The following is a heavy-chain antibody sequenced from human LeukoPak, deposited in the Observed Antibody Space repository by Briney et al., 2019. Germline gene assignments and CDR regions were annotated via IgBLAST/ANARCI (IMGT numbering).Heavy chain of an antibody. CDR2: IIPIFGTA. CDR3: ARVRAYTRYTSSGWFPFDY. V-gene: IGHV1-69*13. J-gene: IGHJ4*02. CDR1: GGTFISYA. D-gene: IGHD6-19*01. Sequence: SVKVSCKASGGTFISYAISWVRQAPGQGLEWMGGIIPIFGTANYAQRFQGRVTITADESTSTAYMELSSLRSEDTAVYYCARVRAYTRYTSSGWFPFDYWGQGTLVTVSS.